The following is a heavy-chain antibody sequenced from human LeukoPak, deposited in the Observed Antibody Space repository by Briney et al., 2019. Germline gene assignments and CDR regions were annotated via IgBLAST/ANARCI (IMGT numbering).Heavy chain of an antibody. V-gene: IGHV3-74*01. J-gene: IGHJ4*02. CDR2: ISSDGGST. Sequence: GGSLRLSCAASRFSFNSYWMHWVRQAPGMGLVWVSRISSDGGSTIYADSVKGRFTISRDNAKNTLYLQMNTLRAEDTAIYYCVRGRYYLDYWGQGILVTVSS. CDR3: VRGRYYLDY. D-gene: IGHD5-24*01. CDR1: RFSFNSYW.